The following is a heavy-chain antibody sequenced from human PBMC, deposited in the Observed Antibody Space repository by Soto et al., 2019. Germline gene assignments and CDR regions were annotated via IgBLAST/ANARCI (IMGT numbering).Heavy chain of an antibody. V-gene: IGHV4-31*03. D-gene: IGHD3-22*01. CDR3: ARDPSRDSSGHYYFDY. J-gene: IGHJ4*02. Sequence: SETLSLTCTVSGGSISSGGYYWSWIRQHPGKGLEWIGYIYYSGSTYYNPSLKSRVTISVDTSKNQFSLKLSSVTAADTAVYYCARDPSRDSSGHYYFDYWGQGTLVTVSS. CDR2: IYYSGST. CDR1: GGSISSGGYY.